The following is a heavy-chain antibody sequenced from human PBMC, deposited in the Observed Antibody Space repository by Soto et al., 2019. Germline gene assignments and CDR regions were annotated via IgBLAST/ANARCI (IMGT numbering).Heavy chain of an antibody. D-gene: IGHD6-13*01. Sequence: ASVKVSCKASGYTFTSYAMHWVRQAPGQRLEWMGWINAGNGNTKYSQKFQGRVTITRDTSASTAYMELSSLRSEDTAVYYCARGPQQQLVRYYFDYWGQGTLVTVSS. V-gene: IGHV1-3*01. J-gene: IGHJ4*02. CDR2: INAGNGNT. CDR1: GYTFTSYA. CDR3: ARGPQQQLVRYYFDY.